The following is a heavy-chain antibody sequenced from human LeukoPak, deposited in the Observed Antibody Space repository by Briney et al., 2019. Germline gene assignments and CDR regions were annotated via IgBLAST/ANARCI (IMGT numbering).Heavy chain of an antibody. J-gene: IGHJ6*02. CDR2: IKPDGSVT. Sequence: GGSLRLSCAASGFTFSSYWMSWVRQAPGRGLEWVAYIKPDGSVTQYVDSVKGRFTISRDNAQNSLSLQMNSLGAEDTAVYYCVRYGVAYGMDVWGQGTTVTVS. V-gene: IGHV3-7*01. CDR3: VRYGVAYGMDV. D-gene: IGHD2-15*01. CDR1: GFTFSSYW.